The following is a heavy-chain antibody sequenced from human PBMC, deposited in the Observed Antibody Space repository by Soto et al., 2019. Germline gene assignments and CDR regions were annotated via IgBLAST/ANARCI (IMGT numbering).Heavy chain of an antibody. D-gene: IGHD2-15*01. V-gene: IGHV4-59*01. CDR3: ARDRYYCSGGSCYPSPYDAFDI. Sequence: TLSLTCTVSGGSISSYYWSWIRQPPGKGLEWIGYIYYSGSTNYNPSLKSRVTISVDTSKNQFSLKLSSVTAADTAVYYCARDRYYCSGGSCYPSPYDAFDIWGQGTMVTVSS. CDR1: GGSISSYY. J-gene: IGHJ3*02. CDR2: IYYSGST.